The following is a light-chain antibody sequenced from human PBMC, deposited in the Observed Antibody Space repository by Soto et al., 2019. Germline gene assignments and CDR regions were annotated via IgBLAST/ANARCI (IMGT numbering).Light chain of an antibody. Sequence: QSALTQPASVSGSPGQSITISCTGTSSDVGGYNYVSWYQQHPGKAPKLMIYEVNNRPSGVSNRFSGSKSGNTASLTISGLQAEDEADYYCTSYTSSITYVFGTETKVTVL. CDR3: TSYTSSITYV. CDR1: SSDVGGYNY. J-gene: IGLJ1*01. CDR2: EVN. V-gene: IGLV2-14*01.